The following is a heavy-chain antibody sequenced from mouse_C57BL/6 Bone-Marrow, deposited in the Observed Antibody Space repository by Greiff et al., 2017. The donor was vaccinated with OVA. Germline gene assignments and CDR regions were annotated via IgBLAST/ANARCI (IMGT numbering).Heavy chain of an antibody. Sequence: QVQLQQSGAELMKPGASVKLSCKATGYTFTGYWIEWVKQRPGQGLEWIGVINPGSGGTNYNEKFKGKATLTADKSSSTAYMQLSSLTSEDSAVYFCAITTVAGFDYWGQGTTLTVSS. CDR3: AITTVAGFDY. CDR1: GYTFTGYW. D-gene: IGHD1-1*01. V-gene: IGHV1-54*01. J-gene: IGHJ2*01. CDR2: INPGSGGT.